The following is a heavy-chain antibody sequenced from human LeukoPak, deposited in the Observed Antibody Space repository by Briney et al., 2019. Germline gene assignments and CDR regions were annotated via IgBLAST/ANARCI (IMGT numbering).Heavy chain of an antibody. CDR2: IKSNNDGGTT. Sequence: PGGSLRLSCAASGFTFSSYSMNWVRQAPGKGLEWVGRIKSNNDGGTTNYTAPVKGRFTISRADSKNTLYLQMNGLKTEDTAVYYCTTYGSGRKFDYWGQGTLVTVSS. D-gene: IGHD3-10*01. CDR3: TTYGSGRKFDY. V-gene: IGHV3-15*01. J-gene: IGHJ4*02. CDR1: GFTFSSYS.